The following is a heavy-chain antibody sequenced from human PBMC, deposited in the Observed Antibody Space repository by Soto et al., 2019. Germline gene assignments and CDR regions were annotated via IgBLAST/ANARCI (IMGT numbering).Heavy chain of an antibody. V-gene: IGHV1-46*01. D-gene: IGHD4-17*01. CDR3: ARDDYGGCFDP. CDR2: INPSGGST. CDR1: GYTFTSYY. Sequence: ASVKVSCKASGYTFTSYYMHWVRQAPGQGLEWMGIINPSGGSTSYAQKFQGRVTMTRDTSASTAYMELSSLRSEDTAVYYCARDDYGGCFDPWGQGTLVTVSS. J-gene: IGHJ5*02.